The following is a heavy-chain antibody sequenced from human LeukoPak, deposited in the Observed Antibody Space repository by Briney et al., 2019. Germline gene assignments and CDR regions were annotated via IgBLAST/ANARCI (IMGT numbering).Heavy chain of an antibody. Sequence: GGSLRLSCAASGLTFSIYWMSWVRQAPGKGLEWVANIKQDGSEKYYVDSVKGRFTISRDNAKNSLYLQMNSLRDEDTAVYYCARGIDEWLYLNYWGQGALVTVSS. D-gene: IGHD3-3*01. CDR2: IKQDGSEK. J-gene: IGHJ4*02. CDR3: ARGIDEWLYLNY. V-gene: IGHV3-7*04. CDR1: GLTFSIYW.